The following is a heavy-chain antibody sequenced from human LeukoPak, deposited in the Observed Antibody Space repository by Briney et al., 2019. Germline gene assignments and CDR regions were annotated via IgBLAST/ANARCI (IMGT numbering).Heavy chain of an antibody. CDR3: AKDIARRSSSTREYYYYYGMDV. CDR1: GFTFSSYG. D-gene: IGHD2-2*01. Sequence: PGGSLRLSCAASGFTFSSYGMHWVRQAPGKGLEWVAVISYDGSNKYYADSVKGRFTISRDNSKNTLYLQTNSLRAEDTAVYYCAKDIARRSSSTREYYYYYGMDVWGKGTTVTVSS. CDR2: ISYDGSNK. J-gene: IGHJ6*04. V-gene: IGHV3-30*18.